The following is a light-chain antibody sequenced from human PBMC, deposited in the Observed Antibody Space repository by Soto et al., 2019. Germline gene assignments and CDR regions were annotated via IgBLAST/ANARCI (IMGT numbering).Light chain of an antibody. J-gene: IGKJ1*01. CDR3: QRYGG. CDR1: QSVGSNY. Sequence: EIALTQFPGTLSLSPVERAILSCRASQSVGSNYLAWYQQRPGEPPNLLIFGASHRDHDIPDMFSGRGSGTDFTLTISRLEPEDVAVYYCQRYGGFGQGTKVDIK. CDR2: GAS. V-gene: IGKV3-20*01.